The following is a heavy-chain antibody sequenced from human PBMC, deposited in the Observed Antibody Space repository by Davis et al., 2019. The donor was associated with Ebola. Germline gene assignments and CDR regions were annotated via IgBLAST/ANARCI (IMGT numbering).Heavy chain of an antibody. V-gene: IGHV1-46*01. CDR3: AREGGRYYDSSGYAFDI. Sequence: ASVKVSCKASGYRFTSYYMHWVRQAPGQGLEWMGIINPITGGTSYAQNFQVRVNMTRDTSTSTVYVELSSLRSEDTAVYYCAREGGRYYDSSGYAFDIWGQGTMVKVSS. D-gene: IGHD3-22*01. CDR1: GYRFTSYY. CDR2: INPITGGT. J-gene: IGHJ3*02.